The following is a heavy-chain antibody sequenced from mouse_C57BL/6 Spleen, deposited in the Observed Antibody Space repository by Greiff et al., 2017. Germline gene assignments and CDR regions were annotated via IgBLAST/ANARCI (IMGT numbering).Heavy chain of an antibody. CDR1: GFTFSDYG. CDR2: ISSGSSTI. D-gene: IGHD2-4*01. CDR3: ASHYDYDAGYAMDY. Sequence: EVQLVESGGGLVKPGGSLKLSCAASGFTFSDYGMHWVRQAPEKGLEWVAYISSGSSTIYYADTVKGRFTISRDNAKNTLFLQMTSLRSEDTAMYYCASHYDYDAGYAMDYWGQGTSVTVSS. J-gene: IGHJ4*01. V-gene: IGHV5-17*01.